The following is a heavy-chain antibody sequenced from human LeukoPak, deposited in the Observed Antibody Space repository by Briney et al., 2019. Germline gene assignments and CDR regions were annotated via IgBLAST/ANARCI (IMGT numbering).Heavy chain of an antibody. J-gene: IGHJ5*01. V-gene: IGHV4-30-4*01. D-gene: IGHD2-21*02. CDR1: GGSVSGGNYF. CDR2: TYYSGST. CDR3: ARATDAIFDWFDS. Sequence: SETLSLTCTVSGGSVSGGNYFWAWIRQPPGKGLEWIGYTYYSGSTYYNPSLKSRVIISVDPSKNQFTLKLTSVSAADTAMYYCARATDAIFDWFDSWGQGTLVTVSS.